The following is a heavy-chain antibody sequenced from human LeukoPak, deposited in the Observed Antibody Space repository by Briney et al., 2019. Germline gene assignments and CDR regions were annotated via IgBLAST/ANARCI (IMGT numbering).Heavy chain of an antibody. V-gene: IGHV1-18*01. CDR3: ARDGIGDHFWSLFDY. D-gene: IGHD3-3*02. CDR1: GYTFSSYG. J-gene: IGHJ4*02. CDR2: ISGYNGNT. Sequence: ASVNVSCKTSGYTFSSYGISWVRQAPGQGLEWMGWISGYNGNTNYEQKFQGRVTMTTDTSTSTAYMELRSLRSDDTAVYYCARDGIGDHFWSLFDYWGQGTLVTVSS.